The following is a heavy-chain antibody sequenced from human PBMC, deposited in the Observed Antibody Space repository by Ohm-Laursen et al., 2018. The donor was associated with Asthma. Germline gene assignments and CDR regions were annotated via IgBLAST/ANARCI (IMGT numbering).Heavy chain of an antibody. CDR1: GFTFSTFA. CDR3: ARRDYSGGDPNAAFDI. CDR2: ITSDGGWT. V-gene: IGHV3-30-3*01. D-gene: IGHD2-21*02. Sequence: SSLRLSCSASGFTFSTFAMHWVRQAPGKGLEWMSIITSDGGWTSYADSVRGRFTISRDNSKNILYMQMNSLRAEDTAVYYCARRDYSGGDPNAAFDIWGQGTMVTVSS. J-gene: IGHJ3*02.